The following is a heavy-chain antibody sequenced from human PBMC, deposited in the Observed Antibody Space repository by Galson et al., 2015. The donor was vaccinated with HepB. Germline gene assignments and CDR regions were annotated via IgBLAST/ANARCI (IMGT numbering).Heavy chain of an antibody. Sequence: LSLTCTVSGGSISSGGYYWSWIRQHPGKGLEWIGYIYYSGSTYYNPSLKSRVTISVDTSKNQFSLKLSSVTAADTAVYYCARVSNIVVVIASPPLGGAFDIWGQGTMVTVSS. J-gene: IGHJ3*02. CDR1: GGSISSGGYY. CDR2: IYYSGST. D-gene: IGHD2-21*01. V-gene: IGHV4-31*03. CDR3: ARVSNIVVVIASPPLGGAFDI.